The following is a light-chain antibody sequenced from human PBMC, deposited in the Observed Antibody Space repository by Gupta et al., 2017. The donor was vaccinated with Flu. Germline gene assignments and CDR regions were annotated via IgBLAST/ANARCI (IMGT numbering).Light chain of an antibody. Sequence: SFDLPQPPSVSVDPGQTATITCSGDTLGDNFASWYQHRPGQSPLLLIYQDSKRPAGIPDRFSGANSGNTATLTVSGTQAMDEADYYCQAWDRGTVVFGGGTRLTVL. J-gene: IGLJ2*01. CDR2: QDS. CDR1: TLGDNF. V-gene: IGLV3-1*01. CDR3: QAWDRGTVV.